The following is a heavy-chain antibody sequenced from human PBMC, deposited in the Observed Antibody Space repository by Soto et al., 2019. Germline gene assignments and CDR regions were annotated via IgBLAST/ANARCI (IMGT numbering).Heavy chain of an antibody. CDR2: IYYSGST. CDR1: GGSISSGGYY. J-gene: IGHJ4*02. V-gene: IGHV4-31*03. D-gene: IGHD6-19*01. Sequence: PSETLSLTCTVSGGSISSGGYYWSWIRQHPGKGLEWIGYIYYSGSTYYNPSLKSRVTISVDTSKNQFSLKLSSVTAADTAVYYCARLETQGIAVAGNFDYWGEGTLVPVSS. CDR3: ARLETQGIAVAGNFDY.